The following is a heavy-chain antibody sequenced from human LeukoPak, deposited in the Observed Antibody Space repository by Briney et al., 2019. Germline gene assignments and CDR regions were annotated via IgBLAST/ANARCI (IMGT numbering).Heavy chain of an antibody. D-gene: IGHD3-10*01. J-gene: IGHJ4*02. CDR2: IWYDGSRQ. CDR3: ASLLWFGDVHDY. V-gene: IGHV3-33*03. Sequence: GGSLRLSCAASGFNFGSYGMHWVRQAPGKGLEGLSFIWYDGSRQYYADPVKGRFTISRDNAKNSLYLQMNSLRAEDTAVYYCASLLWFGDVHDYWGQGTLVTVSS. CDR1: GFNFGSYG.